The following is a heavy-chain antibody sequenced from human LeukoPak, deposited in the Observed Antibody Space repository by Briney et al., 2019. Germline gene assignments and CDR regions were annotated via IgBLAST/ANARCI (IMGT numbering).Heavy chain of an antibody. D-gene: IGHD6-19*01. CDR2: IYYSGST. Sequence: SETLSLTCTVSGGAISRSSYYWGWIRQPPGKGLEWIGSIYYSGSTYYNPSLKSRVTISVDTSKNQFSLKLSSVTAADTAVYYCASGPGYSSGWYWDYWGQGTLVTVSS. CDR3: ASGPGYSSGWYWDY. CDR1: GGAISRSSYY. V-gene: IGHV4-39*01. J-gene: IGHJ4*02.